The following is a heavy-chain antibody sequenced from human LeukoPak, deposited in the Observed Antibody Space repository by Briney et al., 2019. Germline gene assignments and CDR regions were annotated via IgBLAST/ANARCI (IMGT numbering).Heavy chain of an antibody. CDR3: ASHIAVARRRRAFDT. J-gene: IGHJ3*02. CDR2: INHSGST. CDR1: GGSFSGYY. V-gene: IGHV4-34*01. D-gene: IGHD6-19*01. Sequence: PSETLSLTCAVYGGSFSGYYWSWIRQPPGKGLEWIGEINHSGSTNYNPSLKSRVTISVDTSKNQFSLKLSSVTAADTAVYYCASHIAVARRRRAFDTWGQGTMVTVSS.